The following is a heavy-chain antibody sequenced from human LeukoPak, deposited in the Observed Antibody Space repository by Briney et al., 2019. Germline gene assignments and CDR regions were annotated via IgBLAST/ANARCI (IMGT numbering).Heavy chain of an antibody. CDR3: ATRDYYGSGSYYTFYY. V-gene: IGHV4-39*01. CDR1: GGSIRSSSYY. Sequence: PSETLSLTCTVSGGSIRSSSYYWGWLRQRPGKGLEWIVRIYYSGSTYYNPSLKSRVTISVDTSKNQFTLKLSSVTAADTAVYYCATRDYYGSGSYYTFYYWGQGTLVTVSS. CDR2: IYYSGST. D-gene: IGHD3-10*01. J-gene: IGHJ4*02.